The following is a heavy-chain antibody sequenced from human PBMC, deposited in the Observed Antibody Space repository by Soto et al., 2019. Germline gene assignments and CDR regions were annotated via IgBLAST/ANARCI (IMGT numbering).Heavy chain of an antibody. J-gene: IGHJ4*02. CDR1: GYTFNSYG. V-gene: IGHV1-18*01. D-gene: IGHD3-22*01. CDR2: MNTYSGIT. CDR3: ARDTTTIVVVPSY. Sequence: QVQLVQSGAEVKKPGASVRVSCKASGYTFNSYGISWVRQAPGQGLERMGWMNTYSGITYYAQKFQGRLTMTIDTSTTTAYMELRSLTSDDTAVYYCARDTTTIVVVPSYWGQGTLVTVSS.